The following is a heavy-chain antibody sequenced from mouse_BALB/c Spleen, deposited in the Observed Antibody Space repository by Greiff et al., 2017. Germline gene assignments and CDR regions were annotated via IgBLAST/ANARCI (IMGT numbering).Heavy chain of an antibody. D-gene: IGHD2-10*02. CDR1: GFNIKDTY. J-gene: IGHJ2*01. Sequence: EVQLQLSGAELVKPGASVKLSCTASGFNIKDTYMHWVKQRPEQGLEWIGRIDPANGNTKYDPKFQGKATITADTSSNTAYLQLSTLTSEDTAVYYCDPYGTPDYWGQGTTLTVSS. CDR3: DPYGTPDY. CDR2: IDPANGNT. V-gene: IGHV14-3*02.